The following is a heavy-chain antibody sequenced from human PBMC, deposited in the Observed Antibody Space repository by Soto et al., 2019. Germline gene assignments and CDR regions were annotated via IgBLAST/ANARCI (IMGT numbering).Heavy chain of an antibody. CDR1: GGTFSSYA. CDR2: IIPIFGTA. J-gene: IGHJ4*02. V-gene: IGHV1-69*12. CDR3: ARDSGVMVYATFHY. D-gene: IGHD2-8*01. Sequence: QVQLVQSGAEVKKPGSSVKVSCKASGGTFSSYAISWVRQAPGQGLEWMGGIIPIFGTANYAQKFQGRVTITADDTTSTAYMELSSLRSEDTAVYYGARDSGVMVYATFHYWGQGTLVTVSS.